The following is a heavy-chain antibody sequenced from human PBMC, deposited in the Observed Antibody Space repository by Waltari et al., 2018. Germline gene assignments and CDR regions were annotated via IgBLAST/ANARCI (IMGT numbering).Heavy chain of an antibody. J-gene: IGHJ4*02. CDR3: ARHEGIWEGWYFDY. CDR1: GSSISSGYS. CDR2: IYHSGST. Sequence: QVQLQESGPGLVKPSETLSLTCAVPGSSISSGYSWGWLRQPPGKGLEWIGSIYHSGSTYYNPSLKSRVTISVDTSKNQFSLKLSSVTAADTAVYYCARHEGIWEGWYFDYWGQGTLVTVSS. D-gene: IGHD1-26*01. V-gene: IGHV4-38-2*01.